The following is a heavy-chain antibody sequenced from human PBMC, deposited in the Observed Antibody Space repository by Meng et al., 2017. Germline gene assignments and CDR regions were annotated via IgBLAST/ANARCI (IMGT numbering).Heavy chain of an antibody. Sequence: QVQLQQYGPGLVKPPPTLPPPCAISGDSFFSNSAAWNWIRQSPSRGLEWLGRTYYRSKWYNDYAVSVKSRITINPDTSKNQFSLQLNSVTPEDTAVYYCARDRSGWYSGRGPFDYWGQGTLVTVSS. CDR1: GDSFFSNSAA. CDR2: TYYRSKWYN. J-gene: IGHJ4*02. V-gene: IGHV6-1*01. CDR3: ARDRSGWYSGRGPFDY. D-gene: IGHD6-19*01.